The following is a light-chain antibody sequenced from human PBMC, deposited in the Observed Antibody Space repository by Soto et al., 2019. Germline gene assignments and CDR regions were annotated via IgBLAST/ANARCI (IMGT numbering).Light chain of an antibody. Sequence: QMTHSAATLSGSLGDRVTITWRASQTISSWLAWYQQKPGKAPKLLIYKASTLKSGVPSRFSGSGYGTEFNLTISSLQPDDFAVYYCQQYGSSPITFGQGTRLEIK. V-gene: IGKV1-5*03. CDR2: KAS. CDR1: QTISSW. CDR3: QQYGSSPIT. J-gene: IGKJ5*01.